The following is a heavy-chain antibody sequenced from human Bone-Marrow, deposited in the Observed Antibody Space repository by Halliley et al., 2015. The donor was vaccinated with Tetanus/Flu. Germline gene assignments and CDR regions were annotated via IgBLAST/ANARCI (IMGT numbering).Heavy chain of an antibody. V-gene: IGHV4-39*07. CDR3: GAEADP. J-gene: IGHJ5*02. CDR1: GASISSGSPY. Sequence: TLSLTCSVSGASISSGSPYWGWIRQPPGKGLEWIGSLHYRGGTYYKSSLKSRVTISVDKSKNNFSLRLTSVTAADTAVYFCGAEADPWGPGTLVTVSS. CDR2: LHYRGGT.